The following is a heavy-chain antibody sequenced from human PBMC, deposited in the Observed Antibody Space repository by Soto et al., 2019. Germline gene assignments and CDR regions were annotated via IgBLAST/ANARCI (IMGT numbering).Heavy chain of an antibody. CDR2: IIPIFGTA. CDR1: GGTFSSYA. CDR3: ARDPPSAGDGYAIASDY. D-gene: IGHD5-12*01. Sequence: QVQLVQSGAEVKKPGSSVKVSCKASGGTFSSYAISWVRQAPGQGLEWMGGIIPIFGTANYAQKFQGRVTITANESTSTAYMEMSSLRSADTAVYYCARDPPSAGDGYAIASDYWGQGTLVTVSS. V-gene: IGHV1-69*12. J-gene: IGHJ4*02.